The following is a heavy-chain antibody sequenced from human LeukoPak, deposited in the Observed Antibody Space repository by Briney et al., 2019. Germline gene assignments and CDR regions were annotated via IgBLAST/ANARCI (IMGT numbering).Heavy chain of an antibody. D-gene: IGHD3-16*01. J-gene: IGHJ6*02. CDR2: IRSKANSYAT. V-gene: IGHV3-73*01. CDR3: TNLGDYYYYGMDV. Sequence: PGGSLRLSCAASGFTFSGSAMHWVRQAPGKGLEWVARIRSKANSYATAYAASVKGRFTSSRYDSKNTAYLQMNSLKTEDTAVYYCTNLGDYYYYGMDVWGQGTTVTVSS. CDR1: GFTFSGSA.